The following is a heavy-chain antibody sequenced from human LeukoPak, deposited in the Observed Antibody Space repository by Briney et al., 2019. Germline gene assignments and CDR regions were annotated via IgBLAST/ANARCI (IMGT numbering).Heavy chain of an antibody. CDR3: AREGSRITGTNDRVIDY. V-gene: IGHV1-18*01. J-gene: IGHJ4*02. D-gene: IGHD1-20*01. CDR2: ISAYNGNT. CDR1: GYTFTSYG. Sequence: GASVKVSCKASGYTFTSYGISWVRQAPGQGLEWMGWISAYNGNTNYAQKLQGRVTMTTDTSTSTAYMELRSLRSDDTAVYYCAREGSRITGTNDRVIDYWGQGTLVTVSS.